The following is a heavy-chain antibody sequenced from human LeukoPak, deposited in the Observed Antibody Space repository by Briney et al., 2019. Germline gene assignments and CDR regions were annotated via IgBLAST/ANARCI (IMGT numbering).Heavy chain of an antibody. CDR3: AREPGYCSGGSCQDY. CDR2: INHSSST. V-gene: IGHV4-34*01. J-gene: IGHJ4*02. D-gene: IGHD2-15*01. Sequence: SSETLSLTCAVYGGSFSGYYWSWIRHPPGKGLEWVGEINHSSSTNYNPSLKSRVTISVDTSKTQFSLKLSSVTAADTAVYYCAREPGYCSGGSCQDYWGQGTLVTVSS. CDR1: GGSFSGYY.